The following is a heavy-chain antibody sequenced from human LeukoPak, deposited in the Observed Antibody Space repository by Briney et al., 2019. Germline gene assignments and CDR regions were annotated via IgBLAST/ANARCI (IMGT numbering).Heavy chain of an antibody. CDR3: AKDRHTIFGVVPDY. Sequence: TGGSLRLSCAASGFTFSSYGMHWVRQAPGKGLEWVAFIRYDGSNKYYADSVKGRFTISRDNSKNTLYLQMNSLRAEDTAVYYCAKDRHTIFGVVPDYWGQGTLVTVSS. CDR1: GFTFSSYG. V-gene: IGHV3-30*02. D-gene: IGHD3-3*01. CDR2: IRYDGSNK. J-gene: IGHJ4*02.